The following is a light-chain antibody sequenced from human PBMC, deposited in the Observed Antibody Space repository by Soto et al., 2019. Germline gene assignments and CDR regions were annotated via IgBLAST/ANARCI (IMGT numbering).Light chain of an antibody. CDR3: SSTDDTGLI. J-gene: IGLJ2*01. V-gene: IGLV3-10*01. CDR1: ALPKKY. Sequence: SYELIQPPSVSVSPGQTARITCSGDALPKKYAYWYQQKSGQAPVLVIYEDSKRHSGIPERFSASTSGTMATLTISGAQVEDEADYYCSSTDDTGLIFGGGSKLTVL. CDR2: EDS.